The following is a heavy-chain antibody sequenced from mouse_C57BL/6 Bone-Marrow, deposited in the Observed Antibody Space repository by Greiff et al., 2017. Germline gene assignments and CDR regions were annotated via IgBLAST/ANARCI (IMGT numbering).Heavy chain of an antibody. V-gene: IGHV1-55*01. CDR1: GFTFTSYW. CDR2: IYPTSGRT. J-gene: IGHJ2*01. Sequence: VQLQQPGAELVKPGASVKMSCTASGFTFTSYWITWVQQRPGQGLEWMGAIYPTSGRTNYNEKFKSKSILTVDTSSNTAYLQLSILTSEDSTVFCGAGSGPLGQSIDYWGQGTTLTVSS. CDR3: AGSGPLGQSIDY. D-gene: IGHD3-3*01.